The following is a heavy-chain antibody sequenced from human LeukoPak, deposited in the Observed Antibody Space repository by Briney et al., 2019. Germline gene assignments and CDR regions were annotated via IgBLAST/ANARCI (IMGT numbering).Heavy chain of an antibody. CDR1: GGSISNSGYY. V-gene: IGHV4-39*07. CDR3: ARSALVADYYGSGSYYNRYYFDY. Sequence: SETLSLTCTVSGGSISNSGYYWGWIRQPPGKGLEWIGSVDYSGNTYYRPSLKSRLTISLDTSKNQFFLKLNSVTAADTAVYYCARSALVADYYGSGSYYNRYYFDYWGQGTLVTVSS. CDR2: VDYSGNT. J-gene: IGHJ4*02. D-gene: IGHD3-10*01.